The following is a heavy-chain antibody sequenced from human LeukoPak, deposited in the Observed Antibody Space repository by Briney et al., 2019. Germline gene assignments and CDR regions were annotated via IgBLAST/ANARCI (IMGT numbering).Heavy chain of an antibody. CDR3: ARVDVWANAFDI. D-gene: IGHD5/OR15-5a*01. V-gene: IGHV4-59*12. Sequence: SETLSLTCTVSGGSISSYYWSWIRQPPGKGLEWIGYIYYSGSTNYNPSLKSRVTISVDTSKNQFSLKLSSVTAADSAVYYCARVDVWANAFDIWGQGTMVTVSS. J-gene: IGHJ3*02. CDR1: GGSISSYY. CDR2: IYYSGST.